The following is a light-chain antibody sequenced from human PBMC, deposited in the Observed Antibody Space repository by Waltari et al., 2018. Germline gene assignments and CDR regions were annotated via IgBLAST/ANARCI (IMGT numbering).Light chain of an antibody. V-gene: IGKV1-39*01. CDR2: AAS. CDR1: QSIADY. CDR3: QQCYSTPPFS. J-gene: IGKJ3*01. Sequence: DIQMTQSPSSLSASVRDRDTITCRARQSIADYLNWYQQKPGKAPKLLIYAASNLHGGVPPRFSGSGSGTDFTLTINTLQPEDLATYYCQQCYSTPPFSFGPGTKVDIK.